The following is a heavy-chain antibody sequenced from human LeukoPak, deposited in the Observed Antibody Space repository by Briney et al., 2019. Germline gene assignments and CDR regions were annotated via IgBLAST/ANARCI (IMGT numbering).Heavy chain of an antibody. V-gene: IGHV4-39*01. Sequence: PSETLSLTCTVSGGSISSSSYYWGWIRQPPGKGLEWIGSIHYSGSTYYNPSLKSRVTISVDTSKNQFSLKLSSVTAADTAVYYCARHEKVVSMDVWGKGTTVTVSS. J-gene: IGHJ6*04. CDR1: GGSISSSSYY. CDR2: IHYSGST. D-gene: IGHD2-15*01. CDR3: ARHEKVVSMDV.